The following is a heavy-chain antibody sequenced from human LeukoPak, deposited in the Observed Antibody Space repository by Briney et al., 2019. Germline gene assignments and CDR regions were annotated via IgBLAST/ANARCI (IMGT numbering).Heavy chain of an antibody. Sequence: PGGSLGLSCAASGFTFDDYGMSWVRQAPGKELEWVSGINWNGGSTGYADSVKGRFTISRDNAKNSLFLQMNSLRAEDTALYYCARQRGYSYIQDFDYWGQGTLVSVSS. CDR1: GFTFDDYG. CDR2: INWNGGST. CDR3: ARQRGYSYIQDFDY. V-gene: IGHV3-20*04. J-gene: IGHJ4*02. D-gene: IGHD5-18*01.